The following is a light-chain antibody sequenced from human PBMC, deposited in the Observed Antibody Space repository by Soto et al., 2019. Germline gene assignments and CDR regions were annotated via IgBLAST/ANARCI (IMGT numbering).Light chain of an antibody. CDR1: NNDVGGYNY. V-gene: IGLV2-14*01. CDR3: CSSTSTSTRV. CDR2: EVS. Sequence: QSALTQPASVSGSLGQSITISCTGTNNDVGGYNYVSWYQQHPGRAPKLMIYEVSNRPSGVSNRFSGSKSGNTASLTISGLQVEDEADYYCCSSTSTSTRVFGTGTKLTVL. J-gene: IGLJ1*01.